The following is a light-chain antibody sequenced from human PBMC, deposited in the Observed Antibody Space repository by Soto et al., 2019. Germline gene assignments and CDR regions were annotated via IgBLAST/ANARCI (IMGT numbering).Light chain of an antibody. V-gene: IGLV1-40*01. CDR1: SSNIGAGYN. J-gene: IGLJ2*01. Sequence: QSVLTQPPSVSGAPGQRVTISCTGSSSNIGAGYNVHWYQQLPGTAPKLLIYDNNNRPSGVPDRFSGSKSGTSASLAITGVQAEDEADYYCQSYDSGLSGSVFGGGTKLTVL. CDR2: DNN. CDR3: QSYDSGLSGSV.